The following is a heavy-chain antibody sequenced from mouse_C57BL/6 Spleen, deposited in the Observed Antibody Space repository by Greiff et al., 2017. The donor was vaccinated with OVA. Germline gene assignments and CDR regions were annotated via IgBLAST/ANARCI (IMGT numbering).Heavy chain of an antibody. CDR2: IDPSDSET. Sequence: QVHVKQPGAELVRPGSSVKLSCKASGYTFTSYWMHWVKQRPIQGLEWIGNIDPSDSETHYNQKFKDKATLTVDKSSSTAYMQLSSLTSEDSAVYYCARFNYSNYGFAYWGQGTLVTVSA. CDR3: ARFNYSNYGFAY. J-gene: IGHJ3*01. CDR1: GYTFTSYW. V-gene: IGHV1-52*01. D-gene: IGHD2-5*01.